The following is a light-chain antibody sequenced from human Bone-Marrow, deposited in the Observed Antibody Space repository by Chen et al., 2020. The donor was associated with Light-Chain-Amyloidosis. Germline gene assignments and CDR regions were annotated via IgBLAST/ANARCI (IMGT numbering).Light chain of an antibody. Sequence: ILLIKSPATLSVYTGDSATLSCRASQSVSNNLAWYQQYPGQAPRFLIYLASARVTGIPARFTGSGSGTEFSLTISSLQSEDFAVYCCQQYNTWPRTFGRGTRVEFK. CDR2: LAS. CDR3: QQYNTWPRT. V-gene: IGKV3-15*01. CDR1: QSVSNN. J-gene: IGKJ1*01.